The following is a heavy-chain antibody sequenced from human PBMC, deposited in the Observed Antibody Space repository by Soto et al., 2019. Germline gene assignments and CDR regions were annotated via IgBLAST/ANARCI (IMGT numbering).Heavy chain of an antibody. J-gene: IGHJ6*02. Sequence: SVKVSCKASGGTFSSYAISWVRQAPGQGLEWMGGIIPIFGTANYAQKFQGRVTITADESTSTAYMELSSLRSEDTAVYYCARVRLQVTTHYYYYYGMDVWGQGTTVTVSS. D-gene: IGHD4-17*01. CDR2: IIPIFGTA. V-gene: IGHV1-69*13. CDR3: ARVRLQVTTHYYYYYGMDV. CDR1: GGTFSSYA.